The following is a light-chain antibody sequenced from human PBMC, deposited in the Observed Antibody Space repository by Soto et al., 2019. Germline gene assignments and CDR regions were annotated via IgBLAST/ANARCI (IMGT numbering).Light chain of an antibody. J-gene: IGKJ4*01. CDR2: AAS. CDR3: QKYKSAPSLT. Sequence: DIQMTQSPSSLSASVGDRVTITCRASQGISDFLAWYRHKPGKVPKLLIYAASTLQSGVPSRFSGSGSGTDFTLTISSLQPEDVATYYCQKYKSAPSLTFGGGTKVQIK. CDR1: QGISDF. V-gene: IGKV1-27*01.